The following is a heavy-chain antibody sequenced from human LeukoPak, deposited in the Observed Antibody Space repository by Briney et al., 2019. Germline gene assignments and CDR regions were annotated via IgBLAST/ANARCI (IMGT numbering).Heavy chain of an antibody. Sequence: ESGPTLLNPTQTLTLTCTFSGFSLSTRKMCVSWIRQTPGKALEWLARIDWDDEKHYRTSLRNRLTVSKDTSKSQVVLKMTNMDPVDTATYYCARVVRLSDNNFFDYWGQGNLVTVSS. D-gene: IGHD3-10*02. CDR2: IDWDDEK. CDR1: GFSLSTRKMC. J-gene: IGHJ4*02. CDR3: ARVVRLSDNNFFDY. V-gene: IGHV2-70*11.